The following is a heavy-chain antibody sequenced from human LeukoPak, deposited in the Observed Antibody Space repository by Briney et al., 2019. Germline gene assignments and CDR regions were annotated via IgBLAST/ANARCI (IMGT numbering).Heavy chain of an antibody. V-gene: IGHV4-59*08. Sequence: SETLSLTCTVSGGSISSYYWSWIRQPPGKGLEWIGYIYYSGSTNYNPSLKSRVTISVDTSKNQFSLKLSSVTAADTAVYYCARHVPGSGSYYYYYYMDVWGKGTTVTVSS. CDR2: IYYSGST. D-gene: IGHD3-10*01. J-gene: IGHJ6*03. CDR3: ARHVPGSGSYYYYYYMDV. CDR1: GGSISSYY.